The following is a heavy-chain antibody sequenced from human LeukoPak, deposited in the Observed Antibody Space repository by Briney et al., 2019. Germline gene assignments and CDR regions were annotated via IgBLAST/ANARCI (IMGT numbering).Heavy chain of an antibody. V-gene: IGHV4-38-2*02. CDR1: GYSINSGYY. Sequence: SETLSLTCTVSGYSINSGYYWVWIRQPPGKGLEWIGSIYRSGSTNYNPSLKSRVTISVDTSKNQFSLKVSSVTAADTAVYYCARADCSGSICYSPMDVWGTGTTVTVSS. CDR3: ARADCSGSICYSPMDV. CDR2: IYRSGST. J-gene: IGHJ6*03. D-gene: IGHD2-21*01.